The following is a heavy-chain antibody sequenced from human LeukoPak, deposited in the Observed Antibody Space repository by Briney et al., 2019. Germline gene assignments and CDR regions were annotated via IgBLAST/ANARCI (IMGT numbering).Heavy chain of an antibody. V-gene: IGHV3-21*01. J-gene: IGHJ4*02. CDR2: ISSRSGYI. CDR3: ARDFGRYYFDY. CDR1: GFTFSSYS. D-gene: IGHD3-10*01. Sequence: PGGSLRLSCAASGFTFSSYSVNWVRQAPGKGLEWVSSISSRSGYIYYADSVKGRFTISRDNAKNSLYLQMNSLRAEDTAVYYCARDFGRYYFDYWGQGTLVTVSS.